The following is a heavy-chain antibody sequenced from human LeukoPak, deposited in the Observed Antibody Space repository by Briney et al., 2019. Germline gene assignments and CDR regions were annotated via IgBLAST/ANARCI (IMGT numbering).Heavy chain of an antibody. J-gene: IGHJ5*02. CDR1: GGSISSSSYY. CDR3: ARHRGNYYDSSGYYSWFDP. V-gene: IGHV4-39*01. CDR2: SYLSGST. D-gene: IGHD3-22*01. Sequence: SESLSLTCTVSGGSISSSSYYWAWIRQPPGKGQEWIGSSYLSGSTYYNPSLKSRVTISVDTSKNQFSLKLSAVTAADSAVYYCARHRGNYYDSSGYYSWFDPWGQGTLVTDSS.